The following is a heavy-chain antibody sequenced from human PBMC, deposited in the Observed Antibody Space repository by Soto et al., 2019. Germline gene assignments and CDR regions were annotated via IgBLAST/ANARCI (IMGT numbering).Heavy chain of an antibody. D-gene: IGHD2-15*01. CDR3: ARAVDIVVMVAAPGNNWFDP. V-gene: IGHV4-31*03. CDR1: GGSISSGGYY. J-gene: IGHJ5*02. Sequence: PSETLSLTCTVSGGSISSGGYYWSWIRQHPGKGLEWIGYIYYSGSTYYNPSLKSRVTISVDTSKNQFSLKLSSVTAADTAVYYCARAVDIVVMVAAPGNNWFDPWGQGTLVTVSS. CDR2: IYYSGST.